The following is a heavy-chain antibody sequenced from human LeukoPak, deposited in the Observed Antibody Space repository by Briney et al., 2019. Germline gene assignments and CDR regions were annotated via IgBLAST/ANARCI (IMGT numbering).Heavy chain of an antibody. J-gene: IGHJ6*03. CDR1: GYTFTGYC. V-gene: IGHV1-2*02. D-gene: IGHD3-10*01. CDR2: INPNSGGT. CDR3: ARDYYGSGSYPSYYYYYYMDV. Sequence: ASVKVSCKASGYTFTGYCLHWVRQAPGQGLEWMGWINPNSGGTNFAQRFQGRVTMTRDTSINTAYMELSRLRSDDTAVYYCARDYYGSGSYPSYYYYYYMDVWGKGTKVTVSS.